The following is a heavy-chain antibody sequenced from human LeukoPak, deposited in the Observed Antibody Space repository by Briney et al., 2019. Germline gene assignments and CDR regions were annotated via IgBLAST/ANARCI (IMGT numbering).Heavy chain of an antibody. Sequence: ASVKVSCKVSGYTLTELSMHWVRQAPGKGLEWMGGYDPEDGETIYAQKFQGRVTMTEDTSTDAAYMELSSLRSEDTAVYYCATEKPGNTIFGVVITYRTFDYWGQGTLVTVSS. CDR3: ATEKPGNTIFGVVITYRTFDY. CDR1: GYTLTELS. J-gene: IGHJ4*02. CDR2: YDPEDGET. D-gene: IGHD3-3*01. V-gene: IGHV1-24*01.